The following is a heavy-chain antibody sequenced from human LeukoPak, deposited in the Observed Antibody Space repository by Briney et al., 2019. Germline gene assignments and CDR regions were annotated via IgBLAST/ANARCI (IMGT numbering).Heavy chain of an antibody. Sequence: PGGSLRLSCAASGFDFSVHAMSWVRQAPGKGLEWVSSIGGGPSETYYADSVKGRFTISRGNSKKTVNLQINSLRAEDTALYYCVKDQTPYNRRYDAFDLWGQGTMVLASS. V-gene: IGHV3-23*01. CDR1: GFDFSVHA. J-gene: IGHJ3*01. CDR2: IGGGPSET. D-gene: IGHD1-1*01. CDR3: VKDQTPYNRRYDAFDL.